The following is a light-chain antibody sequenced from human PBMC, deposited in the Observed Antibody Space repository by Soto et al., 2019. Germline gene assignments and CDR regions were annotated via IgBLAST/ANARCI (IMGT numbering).Light chain of an antibody. J-gene: IGLJ1*01. Sequence: QSALTQPASVSGSPGQSITISCSGTSSDVGAYNLVSWHQQYPGKAPQLMIYEVATRPSGVSNRFSASKSGNTASLTISGLQAEDEAEYYCSSYAGSAEVFGTGTKLTVL. CDR1: SSDVGAYNL. CDR2: EVA. CDR3: SSYAGSAEV. V-gene: IGLV2-23*02.